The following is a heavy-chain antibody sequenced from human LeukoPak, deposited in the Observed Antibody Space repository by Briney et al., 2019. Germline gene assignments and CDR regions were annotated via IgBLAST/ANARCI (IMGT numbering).Heavy chain of an antibody. D-gene: IGHD3-10*01. V-gene: IGHV4-30-4*01. CDR1: GGSISSGDYY. CDR3: ARVPYGSGSYHYFDY. J-gene: IGHJ4*02. CDR2: IYYSGST. Sequence: SETLSLTCTVSGGSISSGDYYWSWIRQPPGKGLEWIGYIYYSGSTYYNPSLKSRVTISVDTSKNQFSLKLSSVTAADTAVYYCARVPYGSGSYHYFDYWGQGTLVTVSS.